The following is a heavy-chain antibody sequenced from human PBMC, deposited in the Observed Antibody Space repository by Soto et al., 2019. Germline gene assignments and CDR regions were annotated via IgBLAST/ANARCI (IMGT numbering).Heavy chain of an antibody. CDR1: GGSFSGSY. CDR3: ARGQVYGSGSYPAY. J-gene: IGHJ4*02. V-gene: IGHV4-34*01. CDR2: INDSGST. D-gene: IGHD3-10*01. Sequence: QVQLQQWGAGLLKPSETLSLTCAVYGGSFSGSYGSWIRQPPGKGLEWIGEINDSGSTNYNPSLKSRVTLSVDTSKNQFSLKLSSVTAADTAVYYCARGQVYGSGSYPAYWGQGTLVTVSS.